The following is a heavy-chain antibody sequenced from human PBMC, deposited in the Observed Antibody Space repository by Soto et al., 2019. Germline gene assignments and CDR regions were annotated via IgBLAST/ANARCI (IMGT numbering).Heavy chain of an antibody. D-gene: IGHD6-13*01. V-gene: IGHV1-69*06. CDR3: AREPGIPAASTAYYSGIDV. J-gene: IGHJ6*04. CDR2: IIPIFGTA. CDR1: GGTFSSYA. Sequence: QVQLVQSGAEVKKPGSSVKVSCKASGGTFSSYAISWVRQAPGQGLEWMGGIIPIFGTANYAQKFQGRVTITSDKSTCTAYLELISLRSEDTTDCCCAREPGIPAASTAYYSGIDVCGEGTSVTASP.